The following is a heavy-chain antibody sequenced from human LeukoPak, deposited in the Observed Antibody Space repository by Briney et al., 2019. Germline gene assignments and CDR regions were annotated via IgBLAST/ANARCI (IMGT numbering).Heavy chain of an antibody. V-gene: IGHV4-59*01. CDR2: IYYRGST. Sequence: SETLSLTCTVSAASISSYYWSWIRQPPGKGLEWIGYIYYRGSTHYNPSRKSRVTISVDTSKNQFSLKLSSVTAADTAVYYCASGPYPAAGTDHQFDFWGQGTLVTVSS. CDR1: AASISSYY. J-gene: IGHJ4*02. D-gene: IGHD6-13*01. CDR3: ASGPYPAAGTDHQFDF.